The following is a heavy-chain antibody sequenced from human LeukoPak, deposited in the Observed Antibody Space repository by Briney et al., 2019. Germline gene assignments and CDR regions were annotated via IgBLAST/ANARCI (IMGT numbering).Heavy chain of an antibody. D-gene: IGHD5-18*01. V-gene: IGHV4-31*03. Sequence: SQTLSLTCTVSGGSISSGGYYWSWIRQHPGKGLEWIGYIYYSGSTYYNPSLKSRATISVDTSKNQFSLKLSSVTAADTAVYYCARRAAEGGYSYGWIDYWGQGTLVTVSS. CDR1: GGSISSGGYY. CDR2: IYYSGST. J-gene: IGHJ4*02. CDR3: ARRAAEGGYSYGWIDY.